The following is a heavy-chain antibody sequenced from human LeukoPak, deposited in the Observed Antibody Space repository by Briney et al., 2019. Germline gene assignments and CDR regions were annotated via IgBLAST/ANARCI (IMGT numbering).Heavy chain of an antibody. D-gene: IGHD1-26*01. CDR2: INSDGSST. CDR3: ARLTGGRWWELLGSFDY. Sequence: GGSLRLSCAASGLTSSSYNMNWVRQAPGKGLVWVSRINSDGSSTSYADSVKGRFTISRDNAKNTMYLQMNSLRAEDTAVYYCARLTGGRWWELLGSFDYWGQGTLVTVSS. J-gene: IGHJ4*02. V-gene: IGHV3-74*01. CDR1: GLTSSSYN.